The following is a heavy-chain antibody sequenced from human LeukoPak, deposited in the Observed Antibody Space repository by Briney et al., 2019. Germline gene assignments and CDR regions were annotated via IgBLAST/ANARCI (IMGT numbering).Heavy chain of an antibody. V-gene: IGHV3-53*01. CDR2: IYSGGST. Sequence: GGSLRLSCAASGFTVSSNYMSWVRQAPGKGLEWVSVIYSGGSTYYADSVKGRFTTSRDNSKNTLYLQMNSLRAEDTAVYYCAKDRYSSSWYFDYWGQGTLVTVSS. D-gene: IGHD6-13*01. CDR1: GFTVSSNY. J-gene: IGHJ4*02. CDR3: AKDRYSSSWYFDY.